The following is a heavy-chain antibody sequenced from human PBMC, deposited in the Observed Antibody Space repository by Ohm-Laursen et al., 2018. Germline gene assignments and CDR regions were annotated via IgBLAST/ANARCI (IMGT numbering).Heavy chain of an antibody. CDR2: ISYDGSNK. CDR1: GFTFSSYG. Sequence: SLRLSCAASGFTFSSYGMHWVRQAPGKGLEWVAVISYDGSNKYYADSVKGRFTISRDNSKNTLYLQMNSLRAEDTAVYYCAKGGYCSSTSCYVYDYYGMDVWGQGTTVTVSS. V-gene: IGHV3-30*18. D-gene: IGHD2-2*01. J-gene: IGHJ6*02. CDR3: AKGGYCSSTSCYVYDYYGMDV.